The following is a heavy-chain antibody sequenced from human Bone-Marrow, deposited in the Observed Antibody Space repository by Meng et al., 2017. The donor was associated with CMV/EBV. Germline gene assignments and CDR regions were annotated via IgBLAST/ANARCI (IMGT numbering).Heavy chain of an antibody. CDR2: INPNSGGT. J-gene: IGHJ4*02. V-gene: IGHV1-2*02. Sequence: ASVKVSCKASGYAFTGYYMHWVRQAPGQGLEWMGWINPNSGGTNYAQKFQGRVTMTRDTSISTAYMALSRLRSDDTAVYSCARDRGATVGCFDYWGQGTLVTVSS. CDR1: GYAFTGYY. CDR3: ARDRGATVGCFDY. D-gene: IGHD1-26*01.